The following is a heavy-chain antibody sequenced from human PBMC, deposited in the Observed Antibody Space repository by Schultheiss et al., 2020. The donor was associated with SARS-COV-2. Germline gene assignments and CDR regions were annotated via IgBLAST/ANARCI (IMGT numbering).Heavy chain of an antibody. V-gene: IGHV4-61*02. CDR3: ARARDFWSGYGY. J-gene: IGHJ4*02. D-gene: IGHD3-3*01. CDR2: IYTSGST. Sequence: SETLSLTCTVSGGSISSSSYYWSWIRQPAGKGLEWIGRIYTSGSTNYNPSLKSRVTMSVDTSKNQFSLKLSSVTAADTAVYYCARARDFWSGYGYWGQGTLVTVSS. CDR1: GGSISSSSYY.